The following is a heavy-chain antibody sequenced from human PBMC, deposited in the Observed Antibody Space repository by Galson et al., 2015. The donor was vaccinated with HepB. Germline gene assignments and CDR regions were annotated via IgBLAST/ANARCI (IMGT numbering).Heavy chain of an antibody. CDR2: IVKDGRDI. D-gene: IGHD3-10*01. V-gene: IGHV3-7*03. CDR1: GFTFSNYW. Sequence: SLRLSCAGSGFTFSNYWMSWVRQAPGKGLQWVANIVKDGRDIDYVDSVKGRFTISRDNGENSLFLQMDNLRADDTAVYYCERGGALGSFDYWGQGPLVTDSS. J-gene: IGHJ4*02. CDR3: ERGGALGSFDY.